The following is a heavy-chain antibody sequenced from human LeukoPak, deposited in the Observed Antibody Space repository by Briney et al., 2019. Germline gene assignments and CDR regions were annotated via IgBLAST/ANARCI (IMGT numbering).Heavy chain of an antibody. CDR1: GGSISSYY. V-gene: IGHV4-59*08. Sequence: SETLSLTCTVSGGSISSYYWSWIRQPPGKGLEWIGYIYYSGSTNYNPSLTSRVTISVDTSKNQFSLGLSSLTDADTAVYYCARGSGWYYYWGQGNLVTVSS. CDR2: IYYSGST. D-gene: IGHD6-19*01. J-gene: IGHJ4*02. CDR3: ARGSGWYYY.